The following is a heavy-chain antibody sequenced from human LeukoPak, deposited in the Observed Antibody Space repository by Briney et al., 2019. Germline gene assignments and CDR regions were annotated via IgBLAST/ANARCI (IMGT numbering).Heavy chain of an antibody. Sequence: GESLQISFQGSGYRFTSYWIGWVRQLPGKGLEWMGIIYPGDSDTRYSPSFQGQVTISADKSISTAYLQWSSLKASDTAMYYCARGSGEQYNWFDPWGQGTLVTVSS. CDR3: ARGSGEQYNWFDP. CDR1: GYRFTSYW. V-gene: IGHV5-51*01. D-gene: IGHD3-10*01. J-gene: IGHJ5*02. CDR2: IYPGDSDT.